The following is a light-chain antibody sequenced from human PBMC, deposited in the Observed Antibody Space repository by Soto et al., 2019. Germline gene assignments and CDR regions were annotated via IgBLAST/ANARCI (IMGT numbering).Light chain of an antibody. Sequence: QSVLTQPASVSGSPGQSITISCTGTSSDVGGYIYVSWYQQHPGKAPKLMIYEVSNRPSGVSDRFSGSRSGNTASLTISGLQAEDESDYYCCSYTSSTTPLFGGGTQLTVL. CDR3: CSYTSSTTPL. J-gene: IGLJ7*01. V-gene: IGLV2-14*01. CDR1: SSDVGGYIY. CDR2: EVS.